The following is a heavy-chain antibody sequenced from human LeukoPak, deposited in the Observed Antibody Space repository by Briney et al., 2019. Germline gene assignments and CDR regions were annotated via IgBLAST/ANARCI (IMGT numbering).Heavy chain of an antibody. CDR3: VRDPYDYVWGSYRDYYFDY. CDR1: GYTFTSYA. V-gene: IGHV1-3*01. J-gene: IGHJ4*02. CDR2: INAGNGNT. D-gene: IGHD3-16*02. Sequence: GASVKVSCKASGYTFTSYAMHWVRQAPGQRLEWMGWINAGNGNTKYSQKFQGRVTITRDTSASTAYMELSSLRSEDTAVYYCVRDPYDYVWGSYRDYYFDYWGQGTLVTVSS.